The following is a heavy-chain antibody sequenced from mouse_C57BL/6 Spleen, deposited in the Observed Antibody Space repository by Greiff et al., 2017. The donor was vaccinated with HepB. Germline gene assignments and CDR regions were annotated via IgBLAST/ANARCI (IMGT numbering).Heavy chain of an antibody. D-gene: IGHD2-3*01. J-gene: IGHJ2*01. V-gene: IGHV1-81*01. CDR1: GYTFTSYG. Sequence: QVQLQQSGAELARPGASVKLSCKASGYTFTSYGISWVKQRTGQGLEWIGEIYTRSGNTYYNEKFKGKATLTADKSSSTAYMELRSLTSEDSAVYFCARGYDGYYPYYFDYWGQGTTLTVSS. CDR3: ARGYDGYYPYYFDY. CDR2: IYTRSGNT.